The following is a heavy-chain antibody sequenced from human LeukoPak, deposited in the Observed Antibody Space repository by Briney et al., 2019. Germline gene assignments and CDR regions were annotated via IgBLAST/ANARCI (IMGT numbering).Heavy chain of an antibody. CDR3: ARDAGFGDIVATIYPYYYGMDV. J-gene: IGHJ6*02. V-gene: IGHV3-11*01. CDR2: ISSSGSTI. Sequence: GGSLRLSCAASRFTFSDYYMSWIRQAPGKGLEWVSYISSSGSTIYYADSVKGRFTISRDNAKNSLYLQMNSLRAEDTAVYYCARDAGFGDIVATIYPYYYGMDVWGQGTTVTVSS. CDR1: RFTFSDYY. D-gene: IGHD5-12*01.